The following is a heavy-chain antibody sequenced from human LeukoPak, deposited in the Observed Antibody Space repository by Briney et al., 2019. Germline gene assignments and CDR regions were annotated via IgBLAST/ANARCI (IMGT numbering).Heavy chain of an antibody. V-gene: IGHV3-33*01. D-gene: IGHD6-13*01. CDR3: ASGNRECSSSWYKGDYMDV. CDR1: GFTFSNYG. J-gene: IGHJ6*03. CDR2: IWYDGMNK. Sequence: GGSLRLSCAASGFTFSNYGMHWVRQAPAKGLEWVAVIWYDGMNKYYADSVKGRFTISRDNSKNTLYLQMNSLRAEDAAVYYCASGNRECSSSWYKGDYMDVWGKGTTVTVSS.